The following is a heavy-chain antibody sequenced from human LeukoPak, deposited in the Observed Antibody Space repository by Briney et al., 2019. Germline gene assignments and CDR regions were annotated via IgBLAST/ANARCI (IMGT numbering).Heavy chain of an antibody. Sequence: SETLSLTCAGYGVSFSGYYWSWIRKPPGKGLERIGSIYYSGSTYYNPSLKSRVTISVDTSKNQFSLKLSSVTAADTAVYYCARTLRIDAFDIWGQGTMVTVSS. CDR2: IYYSGST. J-gene: IGHJ3*02. CDR1: GVSFSGYY. D-gene: IGHD4-17*01. V-gene: IGHV4-34*01. CDR3: ARTLRIDAFDI.